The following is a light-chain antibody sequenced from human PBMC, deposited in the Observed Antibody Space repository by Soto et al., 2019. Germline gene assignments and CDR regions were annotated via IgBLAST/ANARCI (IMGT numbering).Light chain of an antibody. Sequence: EIVLTQSPGTLSLSPGERATLSCRASQSVSSSYLAWYQQKPGQAPRLLIYGASSRATGIPDRFSGSGSGTDFTLTISRLELEDFAVYCCPQYGSSLFTFGPGTKVDIK. J-gene: IGKJ3*01. V-gene: IGKV3-20*01. CDR3: PQYGSSLFT. CDR1: QSVSSSY. CDR2: GAS.